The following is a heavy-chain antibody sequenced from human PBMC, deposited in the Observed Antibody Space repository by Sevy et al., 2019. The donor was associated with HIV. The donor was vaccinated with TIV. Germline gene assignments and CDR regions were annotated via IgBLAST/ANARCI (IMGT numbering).Heavy chain of an antibody. J-gene: IGHJ4*02. V-gene: IGHV3-23*01. Sequence: SGCLRLSCAASGFTFSNYAMSWVRQAPGKGLEWVSTFSFGCGKINYADSVKGRFTISRDNSKNTLYLQMNSLGAEDTALHYCAREGCSKPHDYWGQGTLVTVSS. CDR1: GFTFSNYA. D-gene: IGHD2-2*01. CDR2: FSFGCGKI. CDR3: AREGCSKPHDY.